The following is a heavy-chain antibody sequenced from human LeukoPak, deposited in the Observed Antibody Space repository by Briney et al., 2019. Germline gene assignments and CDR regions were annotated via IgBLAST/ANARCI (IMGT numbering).Heavy chain of an antibody. CDR2: IRSKAYGGTT. V-gene: IGHV3-49*03. D-gene: IGHD3-10*01. J-gene: IGHJ6*02. CDR1: GFTFGDYA. CDR3: TRAVLLWFGELLPDQDV. Sequence: PGGSLRLSCTASGFTFGDYAMSWFRQAPGKGLEWVGFIRSKAYGGTTEYAASVKGRFTISRDDSKSIAYLQMSSLKTEDTAVYYCTRAVLLWFGELLPDQDVWGQGTTVTVSS.